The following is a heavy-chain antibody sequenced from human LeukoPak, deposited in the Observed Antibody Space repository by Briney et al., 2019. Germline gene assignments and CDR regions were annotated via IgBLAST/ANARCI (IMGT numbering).Heavy chain of an antibody. J-gene: IGHJ6*02. CDR3: AKIAVAGSYGMDV. CDR2: ISYGGRNK. V-gene: IGHV3-30*18. Sequence: QPGRSLRLSCAASGFTFSSYGMHWPAQAPGKGLVGLTVISYGGRNKDCADSVKARFTTSRDNSKNTLYLQMNSLRAEGTAVYYCAKIAVAGSYGMDVWGQGTTVTVSS. D-gene: IGHD6-19*01. CDR1: GFTFSSYG.